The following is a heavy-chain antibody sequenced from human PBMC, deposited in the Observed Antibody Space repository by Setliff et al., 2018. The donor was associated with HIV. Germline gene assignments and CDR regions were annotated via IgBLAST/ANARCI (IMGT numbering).Heavy chain of an antibody. Sequence: PGGSLRLSCAASGFTFSSYEMDWFRQAPGKGLEWVSYITGSSDTRYYADSVKGRFTISRDNAKNSLYLQMNTLRAEDTAVYYCAREGITGTTLHPYWGQGTLVTVSS. CDR3: AREGITGTTLHPY. D-gene: IGHD1-7*01. V-gene: IGHV3-48*03. CDR1: GFTFSSYE. J-gene: IGHJ4*02. CDR2: ITGSSDTR.